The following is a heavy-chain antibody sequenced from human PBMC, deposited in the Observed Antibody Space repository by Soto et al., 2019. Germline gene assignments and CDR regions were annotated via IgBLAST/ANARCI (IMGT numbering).Heavy chain of an antibody. J-gene: IGHJ5*02. CDR2: INHSGST. Sequence: SETLSLTCAVYGGSFSGYYWSWIRQPPGKGLEWIGEINHSGSTNYNPSLKSRVTISVDTSKNQFSLKLSSVTAADTAVYYCARGRRGTLRGWFDPWGQGTLVTASS. D-gene: IGHD1-1*01. V-gene: IGHV4-34*01. CDR1: GGSFSGYY. CDR3: ARGRRGTLRGWFDP.